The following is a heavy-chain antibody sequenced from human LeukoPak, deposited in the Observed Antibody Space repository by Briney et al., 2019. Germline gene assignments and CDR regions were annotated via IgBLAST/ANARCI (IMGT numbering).Heavy chain of an antibody. D-gene: IGHD5-24*01. CDR1: GGSISSYY. V-gene: IGHV4-59*01. Sequence: NPSETLSLTCTVSGGSISSYYWSWIRQPPGKGLEWIGYIYYSGNTNYNPSLKSRVTISVDTSKNQFSLKLSSVTAADTAVYYCARWGDGYNPPGGDYWGQGTLVTVSS. CDR2: IYYSGNT. J-gene: IGHJ4*02. CDR3: ARWGDGYNPPGGDY.